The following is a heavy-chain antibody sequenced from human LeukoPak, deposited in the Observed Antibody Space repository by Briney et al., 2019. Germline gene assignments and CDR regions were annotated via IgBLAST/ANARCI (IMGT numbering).Heavy chain of an antibody. Sequence: GGSLRLSCAASGFTFSSYWMSWVRQAPGKGLEWVANIKQDGSEKYYVDSVKGRFTISRDNAKNSLYLQMNSLRAEDTAVYYCARDGQRGGYDYLFRVTSAWGQGTLVTVSS. J-gene: IGHJ5*02. CDR2: IKQDGSEK. CDR1: GFTFSSYW. CDR3: ARDGQRGGYDYLFRVTSA. D-gene: IGHD5-12*01. V-gene: IGHV3-7*01.